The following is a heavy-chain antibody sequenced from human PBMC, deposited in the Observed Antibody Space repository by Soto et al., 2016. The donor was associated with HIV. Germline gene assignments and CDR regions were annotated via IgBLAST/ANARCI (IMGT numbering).Heavy chain of an antibody. J-gene: IGHJ4*02. V-gene: IGHV3-20*04. D-gene: IGHD2-15*01. CDR3: AREHRYCSGGSCRGLDY. CDR2: INWNGGST. Sequence: EVQLVESGGGVVRPGGSLRLSCAASGFTFDDYGMSWVRQAPGKGLEWVSGINWNGGSTGYADSVKGRFTISRDNAKNSLYLQMNSLRAEDTALYYCAREHRYCSGGSCRGLDYWGQGTLVTVSS. CDR1: GFTFDDYG.